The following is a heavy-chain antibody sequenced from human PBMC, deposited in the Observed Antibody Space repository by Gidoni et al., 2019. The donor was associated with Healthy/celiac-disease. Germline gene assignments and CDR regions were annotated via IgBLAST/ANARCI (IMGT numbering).Heavy chain of an antibody. CDR2: ISGSGGST. V-gene: IGHV3-23*01. CDR1: GFTFSSYA. CDR3: AKVATAMRGWFDP. J-gene: IGHJ5*02. Sequence: SGFTFSSYAMSWVRRAPGKGLEWVSLISGSGGSTYYADSVKGRFTISGDNSKNTLFLKMDSLRAEDTAVYYCAKVATAMRGWFDPWGQGTMVTVSS. D-gene: IGHD2-2*01.